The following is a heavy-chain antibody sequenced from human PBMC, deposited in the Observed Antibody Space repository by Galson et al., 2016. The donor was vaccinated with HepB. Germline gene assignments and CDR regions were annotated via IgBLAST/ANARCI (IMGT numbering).Heavy chain of an antibody. D-gene: IGHD6-19*01. V-gene: IGHV4-59*01. CDR1: GASISGYY. Sequence: SETLYLTCTVSGASISGYYLSWIRQPPGKGLEWIGYIYYSGRTNYNPSLKSRVTISVDTSKNQFSLKLSAVTAADTAVYYCARDDSGGWYGFHYGMDGGGQGTTVTVSS. J-gene: IGHJ6*02. CDR2: IYYSGRT. CDR3: ARDDSGGWYGFHYGMDG.